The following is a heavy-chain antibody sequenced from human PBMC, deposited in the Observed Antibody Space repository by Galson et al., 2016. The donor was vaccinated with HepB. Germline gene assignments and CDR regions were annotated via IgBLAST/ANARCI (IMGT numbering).Heavy chain of an antibody. CDR1: GFTFSTYG. CDR3: ASDPRQWQRGYNYGFEY. V-gene: IGHV3-30*03. Sequence: SLRLSCAASGFTFSTYGMHWVRQAPGKGLEWVAVISYDGDTTYHADSVKSRFTISRDNSKNTLYLQMHRLRFEDTAVYYCASDPRQWQRGYNYGFEYWGQGTLVSVSS. CDR2: ISYDGDTT. D-gene: IGHD5-18*01. J-gene: IGHJ4*02.